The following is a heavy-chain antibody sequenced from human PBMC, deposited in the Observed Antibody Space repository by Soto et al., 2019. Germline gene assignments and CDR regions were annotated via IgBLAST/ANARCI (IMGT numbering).Heavy chain of an antibody. J-gene: IGHJ6*02. Sequence: PSATLSLTCTVSGGSTSYYYWSWIRQPPGKGVEWLGHIYYSGSTKYNPSLKSRVTISVDTSKNQFSLRLSSVTAADTAVYYCARGRVVPAANYYYYYGMDVWGQGTTVTVSS. V-gene: IGHV4-59*12. D-gene: IGHD2-2*01. CDR3: ARGRVVPAANYYYYYGMDV. CDR1: GGSTSYYY. CDR2: IYYSGST.